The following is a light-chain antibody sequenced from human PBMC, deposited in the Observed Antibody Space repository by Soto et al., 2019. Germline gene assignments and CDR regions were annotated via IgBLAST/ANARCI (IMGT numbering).Light chain of an antibody. Sequence: QSVLTQPPSVSAAPGQKVTISCSGSSSNIGHNYVSWYQQLPGPAPKLLIYEDNKRPSGIPDRFSGSKSGTSATLGITGLQTGDEADYYCETWDSSLSAGVFGGGTKLTVL. J-gene: IGLJ2*01. V-gene: IGLV1-51*02. CDR2: EDN. CDR3: ETWDSSLSAGV. CDR1: SSNIGHNY.